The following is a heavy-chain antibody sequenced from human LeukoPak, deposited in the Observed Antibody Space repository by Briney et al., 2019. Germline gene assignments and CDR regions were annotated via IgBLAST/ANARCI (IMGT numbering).Heavy chain of an antibody. J-gene: IGHJ3*02. CDR1: GYTFTSYD. CDR3: ARSIGLPGGSCYFCDAFDI. CDR2: MNPNSGNT. Sequence: ASVKVSCKASGYTFTSYDINWVRQATGQGLEWMGWMNPNSGNTGYAQKFQGRVTMTRNTSISTAYIELSSLRSEDTAVYYCARSIGLPGGSCYFCDAFDIWGQGTMVTVSS. D-gene: IGHD2-15*01. V-gene: IGHV1-8*02.